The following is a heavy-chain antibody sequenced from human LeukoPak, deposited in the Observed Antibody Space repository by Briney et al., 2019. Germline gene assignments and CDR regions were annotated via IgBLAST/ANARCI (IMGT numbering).Heavy chain of an antibody. CDR1: GGSFSGYY. V-gene: IGHV4-34*01. CDR2: INHSGST. Sequence: SETLSLTCAVYGGSFSGYYWSWIRQPPGKGLEWIGEINHSGSTNYNPSLKSRVTISVDTSKNQFSLKLSSVTAADTAVYYCARGHKWLRSYGMDVWGQGTTVTVSS. J-gene: IGHJ6*02. D-gene: IGHD5-12*01. CDR3: ARGHKWLRSYGMDV.